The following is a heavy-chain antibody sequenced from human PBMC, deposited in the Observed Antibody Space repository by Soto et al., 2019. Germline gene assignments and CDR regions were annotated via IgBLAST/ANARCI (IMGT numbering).Heavy chain of an antibody. CDR3: ARISVAATVYYFDY. CDR1: GGSISSSNW. Sequence: SETLSLTCAVSGGSISSSNWWSWVRQPPGKGLEWIGEIYHSGSTNYNPSLKSRVTISVDKSKNQFSLKLSSVTAADTAVYYGARISVAATVYYFDYWGHGTLVTVSS. CDR2: IYHSGST. D-gene: IGHD2-15*01. J-gene: IGHJ4*01. V-gene: IGHV4-4*02.